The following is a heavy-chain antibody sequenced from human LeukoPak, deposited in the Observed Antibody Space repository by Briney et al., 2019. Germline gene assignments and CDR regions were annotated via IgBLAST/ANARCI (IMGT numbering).Heavy chain of an antibody. J-gene: IGHJ6*04. D-gene: IGHD3-3*01. V-gene: IGHV3-53*01. CDR1: GFTVSSNY. CDR2: IYSGGST. CDR3: ARAYYDFWSGQMDV. Sequence: QPGGSLRLYCAASGFTVSSNYMSWVRQAPGKGLEWVSVIYSGGSTYYADSVKGRFTISRDNSKNTLYLQMNSLRAEDTAVYYCARAYYDFWSGQMDVWGKGTTVTVSS.